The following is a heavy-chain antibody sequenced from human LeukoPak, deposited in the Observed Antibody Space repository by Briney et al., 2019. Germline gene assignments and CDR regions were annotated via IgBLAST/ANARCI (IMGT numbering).Heavy chain of an antibody. Sequence: SETLSLTCAVYGGSFSGYYWGWIRQSPGKGLEWIGSVYYSGATYYNPSLKSRVTISVDTSENRFSLKLSSVTAADSAVYYCARHWWSDSGENWFDPWGQGTLVTVSS. CDR3: ARHWWSDSGENWFDP. CDR2: VYYSGAT. D-gene: IGHD3-16*01. CDR1: GGSFSGYY. V-gene: IGHV4-39*01. J-gene: IGHJ5*02.